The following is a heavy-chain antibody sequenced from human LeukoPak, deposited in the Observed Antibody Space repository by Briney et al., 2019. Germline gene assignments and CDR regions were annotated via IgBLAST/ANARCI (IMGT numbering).Heavy chain of an antibody. J-gene: IGHJ4*02. D-gene: IGHD1-26*01. CDR3: AKDMGEDGSYYLDY. V-gene: IGHV1-2*02. CDR1: GYTFTGYY. CDR2: INPNSGGT. Sequence: GASVKVSCKASGYTFTGYYMHWVRQAPGQGLEWMGWINPNSGGTNYAQKFQGRVTMTRDTSISTAYMELSRLRSDDTAVYYCAKDMGEDGSYYLDYWGQGTLVTVSS.